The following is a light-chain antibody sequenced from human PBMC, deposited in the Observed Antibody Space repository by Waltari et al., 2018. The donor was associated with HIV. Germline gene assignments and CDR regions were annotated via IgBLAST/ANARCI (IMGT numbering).Light chain of an antibody. CDR3: MQSTQLPIT. V-gene: IGKV2D-29*01. Sequence: DIVMTQTPLSLSVPPGRPASISCMSTQSLLHSDGNTYLYWYLQKAGQPPQLLIYEVSNRFSGVPDRFSGSGSVTYFTLKISRLEAEDVGVYYCMQSTQLPITFGQGTRLEIK. CDR2: EVS. J-gene: IGKJ5*01. CDR1: QSLLHSDGNTY.